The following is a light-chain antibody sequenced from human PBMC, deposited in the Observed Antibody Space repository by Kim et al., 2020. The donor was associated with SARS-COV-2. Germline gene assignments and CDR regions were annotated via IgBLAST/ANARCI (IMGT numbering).Light chain of an antibody. J-gene: IGLJ3*02. V-gene: IGLV2-14*03. CDR1: NSDIGGYNY. CDR3: SSYTSSKTWV. CDR2: DVT. Sequence: HSALTQPASVSGSPGQWFTISCTGSNSDIGGYNYVSWYQQHPGKAPKLIIYDVTKRPSGVSDRFSGSKSGNTASLIISGLQADDEADYYCSSYTSSKTWVFGGGTQLTVL.